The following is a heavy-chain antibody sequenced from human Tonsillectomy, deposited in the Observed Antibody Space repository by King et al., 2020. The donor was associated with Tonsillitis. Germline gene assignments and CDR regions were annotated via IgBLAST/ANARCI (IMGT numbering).Heavy chain of an antibody. CDR2: ISGRAGKT. CDR3: AKRPGDNFGPLDY. V-gene: IGHV3-23*04. D-gene: IGHD4-17*01. CDR1: GFTMNSYA. Sequence: VQLVESGGDLVQPGGSLRLSCAVSGFTMNSYAMNWVRQAPGKGLEWVSGISGRAGKTYYADSVKGRLTISRDTSKNTLYLQMNGLGAEDTALYYCAKRPGDNFGPLDYWGQGTLVAVSS. J-gene: IGHJ4*02.